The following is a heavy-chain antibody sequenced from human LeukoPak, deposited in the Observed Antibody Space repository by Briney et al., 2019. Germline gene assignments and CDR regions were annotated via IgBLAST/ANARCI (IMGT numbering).Heavy chain of an antibody. V-gene: IGHV4-59*11. CDR1: GGSISSHY. Sequence: SETLSLTCTVSGGSISSHYWSWFRQTPGERPEWIAFIYYSGTTNYNPSLKGRVTISIDSSKNQFSLKLSSVTAADTAMYYCVSGTGFYDSSGHYYWGYFDSWGQGTLVPVSS. CDR3: VSGTGFYDSSGHYYWGYFDS. CDR2: IYYSGTT. J-gene: IGHJ4*02. D-gene: IGHD3-22*01.